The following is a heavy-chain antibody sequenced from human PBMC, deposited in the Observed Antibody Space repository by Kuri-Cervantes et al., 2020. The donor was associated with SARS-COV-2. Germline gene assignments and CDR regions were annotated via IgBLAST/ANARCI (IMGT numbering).Heavy chain of an antibody. CDR3: ARVGDYYGSGSVDY. J-gene: IGHJ4*02. V-gene: IGHV4-34*01. CDR2: INHSGST. Sequence: GSLRLSCAVYGGSFSGYYWSWIRQPPGKGLEWIGEINHSGSTNYNPSLKSRVTISVDTSKNQSSLKLSSVTAADTAVYYCARVGDYYGSGSVDYWGQGTLVTVSS. D-gene: IGHD3-10*01. CDR1: GGSFSGYY.